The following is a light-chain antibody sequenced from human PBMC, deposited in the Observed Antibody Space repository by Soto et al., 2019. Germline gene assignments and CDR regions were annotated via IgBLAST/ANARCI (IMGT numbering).Light chain of an antibody. V-gene: IGKV3-11*01. CDR1: QSVSSY. J-gene: IGKJ5*01. CDR2: DAS. CDR3: HQRSNWPPDT. Sequence: EIVLTQSAATLSLSPGERATLSCRASQSVSSYLAWYQQKPGQAPRLLIYDASNRATGIPARFSGSGSGTDFTLTISSLEPEDFAVYYCHQRSNWPPDTFGQGTRLEIK.